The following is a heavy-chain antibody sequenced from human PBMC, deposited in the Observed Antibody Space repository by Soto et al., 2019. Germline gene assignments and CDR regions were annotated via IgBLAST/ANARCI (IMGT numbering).Heavy chain of an antibody. D-gene: IGHD3-10*01. CDR3: ARVTPMVRGVIDNWFDP. V-gene: IGHV1-69*01. CDR1: GGTFSSYA. J-gene: IGHJ5*02. Sequence: QVPLVQSGAEVKKPGSPVTVSCKASGGTFSSYAIHWVRQAPGQGLEWMGGIIPMYGPAKYAQRFQGRVTITADESTTTVYMELTSLTSQDTAVYYCARVTPMVRGVIDNWFDPWGHGTLVTVSS. CDR2: IIPMYGPA.